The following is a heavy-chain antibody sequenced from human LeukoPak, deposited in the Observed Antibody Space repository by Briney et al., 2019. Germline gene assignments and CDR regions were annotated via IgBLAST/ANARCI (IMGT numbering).Heavy chain of an antibody. D-gene: IGHD2-21*02. CDR1: GYSFTTYL. J-gene: IGHJ4*02. Sequence: GESLKISCKGSGYSFTTYLIGWVRQIPGKGLKWIGINYPADSDNRYRPSFQGQVTIPADKSISSAHLQRSSMKASDTAIHYCASTYCGGDCYYSYFDYWGQGTLVTVSS. V-gene: IGHV5-51*01. CDR2: NYPADSDN. CDR3: ASTYCGGDCYYSYFDY.